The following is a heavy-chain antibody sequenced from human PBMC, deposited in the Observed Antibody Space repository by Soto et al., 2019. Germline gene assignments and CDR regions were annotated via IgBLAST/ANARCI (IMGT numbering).Heavy chain of an antibody. Sequence: SETLSLTCAVSGGSISSYYWSWIRQPPGKGLEWIGYIYYSGSTNYNPSLKSRVTISVDTSKNQFSLKLSSVTAADTAVYYCARTPSEGEYYYDSSDINHYFDYWGQGTPVTVSS. V-gene: IGHV4-59*01. CDR1: GGSISSYY. CDR3: ARTPSEGEYYYDSSDINHYFDY. D-gene: IGHD3-22*01. J-gene: IGHJ4*02. CDR2: IYYSGST.